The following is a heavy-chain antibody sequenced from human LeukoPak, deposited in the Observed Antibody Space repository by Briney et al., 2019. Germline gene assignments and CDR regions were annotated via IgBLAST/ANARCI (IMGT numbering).Heavy chain of an antibody. CDR3: ARDYSYPAQIDY. D-gene: IGHD3-22*01. CDR1: GFTFDDYG. V-gene: IGHV3-20*04. Sequence: GRSLRLSCAASGFTFDDYGMSWVRHAPGKGLEWVSGINWNGGSTGYADSVKGRFTISRDNAKNSLYLQMNSLRAEDTALYYCARDYSYPAQIDYWGQGTLVTVSS. J-gene: IGHJ4*02. CDR2: INWNGGST.